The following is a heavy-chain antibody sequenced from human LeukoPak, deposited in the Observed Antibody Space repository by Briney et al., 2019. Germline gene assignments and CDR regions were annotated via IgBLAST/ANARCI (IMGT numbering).Heavy chain of an antibody. CDR3: ASWGPYYYGSGSYYKSYYFDY. D-gene: IGHD3-10*01. Sequence: GGSLRLSCAASGFTFSSYWMSWVRQAPGKGLEWVANIKQDGSEKYYVDSVEGRFTISRDNAKNSLYLQMNSLRAEDTAVYYCASWGPYYYGSGSYYKSYYFDYWGQGTLVTVSS. CDR2: IKQDGSEK. CDR1: GFTFSSYW. J-gene: IGHJ4*02. V-gene: IGHV3-7*01.